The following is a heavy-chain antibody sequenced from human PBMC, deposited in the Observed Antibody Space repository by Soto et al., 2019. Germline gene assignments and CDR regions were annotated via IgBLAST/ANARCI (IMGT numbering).Heavy chain of an antibody. J-gene: IGHJ4*02. CDR3: ARETAVAGTGFDY. CDR2: INIDGSGT. Sequence: GGSLRLSCAASGFTFSSYWMHWVRQAPGKGLVWVSRINIDGSGTNYADSVKGRFTISRDNAKNTLNLQMNSLRAEDTAVYYCARETAVAGTGFDYWGQGALVTVSS. CDR1: GFTFSSYW. D-gene: IGHD6-19*01. V-gene: IGHV3-74*01.